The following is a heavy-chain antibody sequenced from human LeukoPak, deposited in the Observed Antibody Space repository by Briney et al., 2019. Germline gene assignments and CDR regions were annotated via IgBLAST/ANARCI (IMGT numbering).Heavy chain of an antibody. CDR3: AKTDPSYYYGMDV. J-gene: IGHJ6*02. Sequence: KPSETLSLTCSVSGDSISGNYWSWIRQPPGKGLEWIGYIFYSGSTNYNPSLKSRVTISADTSKNQFSLKLRSVTAADTAVYYCAKTDPSYYYGMDVWGQGTTVTVSS. CDR2: IFYSGST. V-gene: IGHV4-59*01. CDR1: GDSISGNY.